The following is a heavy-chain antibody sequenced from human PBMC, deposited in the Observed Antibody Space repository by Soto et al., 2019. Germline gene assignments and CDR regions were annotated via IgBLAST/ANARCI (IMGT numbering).Heavy chain of an antibody. CDR3: ARVKGCGYHYWFDP. CDR2: ISAYNGNT. D-gene: IGHD3-22*01. CDR1: GGTFSSYT. Sequence: GASVKVSCKASGGTFSSYTISWVRQAPGQGLEWMGWISAYNGNTNYAQKLQGRVTMTTDTSTSKAYMELKSLRTDDTAVYSCARVKGCGYHYWFDPWGQGTLVTVSS. V-gene: IGHV1-18*01. J-gene: IGHJ5*02.